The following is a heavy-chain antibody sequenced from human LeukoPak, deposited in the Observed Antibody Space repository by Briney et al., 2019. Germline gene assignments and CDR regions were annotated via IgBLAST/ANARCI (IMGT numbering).Heavy chain of an antibody. CDR2: INPNSGGT. CDR3: ARDRLRLGELPHDY. V-gene: IGHV1-2*02. J-gene: IGHJ4*02. CDR1: GYTFTGYY. Sequence: ASVKVSCKASGYTFTGYYMHWVRQAPGQGLEWMGWINPNSGGTNYAQKFQGKVTMTRDTSISTAYMELSRLRSDDTAVYYCARDRLRLGELPHDYWGQGTLVTVSS. D-gene: IGHD3-16*01.